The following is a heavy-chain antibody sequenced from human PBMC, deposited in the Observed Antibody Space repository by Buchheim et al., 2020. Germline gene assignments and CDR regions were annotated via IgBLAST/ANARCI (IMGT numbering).Heavy chain of an antibody. Sequence: QVQLVQSGAEVKKPGASVKVSRKASGYTFTSYDTNWVRQATGQGLEWMGWMNPNSGNTGYAQKFQGRVTMTRNTSISTTYMELSSLRSEDTAVYYCARGWSKGGPGLSGSYPYFDYWGQGTL. CDR1: GYTFTSYD. J-gene: IGHJ4*02. CDR2: MNPNSGNT. V-gene: IGHV1-8*01. D-gene: IGHD1-26*01. CDR3: ARGWSKGGPGLSGSYPYFDY.